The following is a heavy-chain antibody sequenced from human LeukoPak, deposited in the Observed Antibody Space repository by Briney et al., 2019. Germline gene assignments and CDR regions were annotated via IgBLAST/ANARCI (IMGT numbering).Heavy chain of an antibody. D-gene: IGHD2-2*01. CDR3: ARVPPSAHQMLSSDY. J-gene: IGHJ4*02. CDR2: ISANNGET. Sequence: SVMLSCKASGYTFTNYGISWVRRAPGQGLEWMAWISANNGETRYAQNFQGRVTMTTDTSTSTAYMELRSLRSDDTAVYYCARVPPSAHQMLSSDYWGQGTHGPVSS. V-gene: IGHV1-18*04. CDR1: GYTFTNYG.